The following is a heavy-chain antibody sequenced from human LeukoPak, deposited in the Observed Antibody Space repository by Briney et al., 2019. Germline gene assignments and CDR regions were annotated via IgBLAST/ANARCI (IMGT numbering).Heavy chain of an antibody. CDR1: GGSISSSSYY. CDR3: ARDSLPGYYGSGSYYGWFDL. CDR2: IYTSGST. D-gene: IGHD3-10*01. Sequence: TSETLSLTCTVSGGSISSSSYYWGWIRQPAGKGLEWIGRIYTSGSTNYNPSLKSRVTMSVDTSKNQFSLKLSSVTAADTAVYYCARDSLPGYYGSGSYYGWFDLWGQGTLVTVSS. V-gene: IGHV4-61*02. J-gene: IGHJ5*02.